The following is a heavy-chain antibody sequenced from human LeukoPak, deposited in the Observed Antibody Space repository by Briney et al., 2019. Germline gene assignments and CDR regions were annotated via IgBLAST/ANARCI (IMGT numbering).Heavy chain of an antibody. CDR3: SRDRLGGVDL. J-gene: IGHJ5*02. CDR1: GFDFSTYA. V-gene: IGHV3-21*01. CDR2: ISTMSNYI. Sequence: GGSLRLSCAASGFDFSTYAINWVRQAPGKGLEWVSSISTMSNYIFYGDSVKGRFTISRDNAKNSVYLQMNSLRPEDTAVYYCSRDRLGGVDLWGQETLGTVSS. D-gene: IGHD2-8*02.